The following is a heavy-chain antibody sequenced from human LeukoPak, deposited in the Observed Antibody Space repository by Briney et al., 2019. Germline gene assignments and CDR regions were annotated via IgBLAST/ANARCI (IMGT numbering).Heavy chain of an antibody. Sequence: GGSLRLSCAASGFTFRSYAMHWVRQAPGEGLEWLAVISYDGSNKYYADSVKGRFTISRDNSKNTLYLQMNSLRAEDTAVYYCARGSPMIVVVTPFDYWGQGTLVTVSS. CDR3: ARGSPMIVVVTPFDY. D-gene: IGHD3-22*01. CDR2: ISYDGSNK. CDR1: GFTFRSYA. J-gene: IGHJ4*02. V-gene: IGHV3-30*01.